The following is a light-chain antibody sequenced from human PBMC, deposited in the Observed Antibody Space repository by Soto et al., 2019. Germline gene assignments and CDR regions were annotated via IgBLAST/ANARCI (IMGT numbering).Light chain of an antibody. J-gene: IGLJ2*01. Sequence: QSALTQPASVSGSPGQSITISCTGTSSDVGGYNFVSWHQQHPGKAPKLMIYDLINRPSGVSNRFSGSKSGNTASLTISGLQAEDEADYYCSSYTSGSTLVVFGGGTKLTVL. V-gene: IGLV2-14*01. CDR2: DLI. CDR1: SSDVGGYNF. CDR3: SSYTSGSTLVV.